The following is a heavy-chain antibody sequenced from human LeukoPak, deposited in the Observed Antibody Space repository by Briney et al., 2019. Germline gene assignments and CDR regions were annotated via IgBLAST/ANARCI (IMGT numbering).Heavy chain of an antibody. D-gene: IGHD3-22*01. CDR2: IYYSGST. J-gene: IGHJ5*02. CDR1: GGSISSYY. V-gene: IGHV4-59*01. Sequence: SETLSLTCTVSGGSISSYYWSWIRQPPGKGLEWIGYIYYSGSTNYNPSLKSRVTISVDTSKNQFSLKLSSVTAADTAVYYCAREMIVVSHNWFDPWGQGTLVTVSS. CDR3: AREMIVVSHNWFDP.